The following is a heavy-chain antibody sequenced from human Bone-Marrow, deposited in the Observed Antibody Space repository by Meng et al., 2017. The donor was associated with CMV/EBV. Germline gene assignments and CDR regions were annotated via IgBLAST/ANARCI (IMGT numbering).Heavy chain of an antibody. CDR3: AREGTRSSPFDY. D-gene: IGHD6-6*01. Sequence: SDTLSLTCAVSGGSMSSYYWSWIRQSPGKGLEWIAYIYYSGSTNYNPSLKSRVTISVDTSKNQFSLKLSSVTAADTAVYYCAREGTRSSPFDYWGQGTLVTVSS. CDR1: GGSMSSYY. CDR2: IYYSGST. J-gene: IGHJ4*02. V-gene: IGHV4-59*01.